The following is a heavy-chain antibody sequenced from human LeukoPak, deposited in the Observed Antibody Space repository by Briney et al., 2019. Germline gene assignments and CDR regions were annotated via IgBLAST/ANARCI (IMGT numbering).Heavy chain of an antibody. J-gene: IGHJ4*02. CDR2: IYYSGST. CDR1: GGSISSYY. CDR3: ARLVGSPTRALIFDY. D-gene: IGHD3-10*01. V-gene: IGHV4-59*08. Sequence: PSETLPLICTVSGGSISSYYWSWIRQPPGEGLEWIGFIYYSGSTNYNPSLKSRVTISVDTSKNQFSLKLSSVTAADTAVYYCARLVGSPTRALIFDYWVQGTLVTVSS.